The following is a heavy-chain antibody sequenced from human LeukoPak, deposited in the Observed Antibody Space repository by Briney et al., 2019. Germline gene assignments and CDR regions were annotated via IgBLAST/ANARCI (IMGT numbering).Heavy chain of an antibody. J-gene: IGHJ4*02. D-gene: IGHD3-16*02. Sequence: SETLSLTCAVYGGSFSGYYWSWIRWPPGKGLEWIGEINHSGSTNHNPSLKSRVTISVDTSKNQFSLKLSSVTAADTAVYYCARVYYDYVWGSYRYDQKFDYWGQGTLVTVSS. CDR2: INHSGST. V-gene: IGHV4-34*01. CDR1: GGSFSGYY. CDR3: ARVYYDYVWGSYRYDQKFDY.